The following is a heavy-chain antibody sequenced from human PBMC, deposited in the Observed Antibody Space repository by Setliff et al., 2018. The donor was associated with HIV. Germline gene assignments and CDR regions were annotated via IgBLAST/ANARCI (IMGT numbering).Heavy chain of an antibody. V-gene: IGHV4-30-4*08. CDR1: GGSISSGDYY. CDR2: IYYSGST. Sequence: SETLSLTCTVSGGSISSGDYYWSWIRQPPGKGLEWIGYIYYSGSTFYKPSLKSRLTISVDTSKNQFSLSLNSVTAADTAVYFCARGGAVSADFDSWGQGTLVTVSS. CDR3: ARGGAVSADFDS. J-gene: IGHJ5*01. D-gene: IGHD3-16*01.